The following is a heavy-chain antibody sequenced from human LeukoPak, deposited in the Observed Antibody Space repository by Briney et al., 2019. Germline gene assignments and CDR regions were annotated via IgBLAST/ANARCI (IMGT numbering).Heavy chain of an antibody. CDR1: GFTFSSYW. V-gene: IGHV3-7*03. Sequence: GGSLRLSCAASGFTFSSYWMSWVRQAPGKGLEWVANIKQDGSEKYYVDSVKGRFTISRDNAKDSLYLQMNSLRAEDTAVYYCARDYSGNPQFYYYGMDVWGQGTTVTVSS. J-gene: IGHJ6*02. D-gene: IGHD4-23*01. CDR3: ARDYSGNPQFYYYGMDV. CDR2: IKQDGSEK.